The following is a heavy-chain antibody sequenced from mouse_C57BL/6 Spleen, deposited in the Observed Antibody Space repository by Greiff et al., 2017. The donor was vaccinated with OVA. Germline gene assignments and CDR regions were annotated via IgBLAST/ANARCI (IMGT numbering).Heavy chain of an antibody. CDR2: IDPSDSYT. CDR1: GYTFTSYW. CDR3: ARPYYYGSSAGAMDY. V-gene: IGHV1-69*01. J-gene: IGHJ4*01. D-gene: IGHD1-1*01. Sequence: QVQLQQPGAELVMPGASVKLSCKASGYTFTSYWMHWVKQRPGQGLEWIGEIDPSDSYTNYNQKFKGKSTLTVDKSSSTAYMQLSSLTSEESAVYYCARPYYYGSSAGAMDYWGQGTSVTVSS.